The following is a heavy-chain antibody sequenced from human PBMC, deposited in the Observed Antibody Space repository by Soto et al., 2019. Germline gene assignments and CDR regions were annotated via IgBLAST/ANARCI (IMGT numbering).Heavy chain of an antibody. CDR1: GYTFTSYG. Sequence: ASVKVSCKASGYTFTSYGISWVRQAPGQGLEWMGWISAYNGNTNYAQKLQGRVTMTTDTSTSTAYMELSSLRSEDTAVYYCARATYRVATMAPGYWGQGTLVTVYS. CDR2: ISAYNGNT. D-gene: IGHD5-12*01. V-gene: IGHV1-18*01. J-gene: IGHJ4*02. CDR3: ARATYRVATMAPGY.